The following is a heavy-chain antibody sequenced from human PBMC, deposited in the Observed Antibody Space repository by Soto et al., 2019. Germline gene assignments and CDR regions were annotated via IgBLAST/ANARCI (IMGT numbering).Heavy chain of an antibody. CDR1: GGSISSYY. CDR3: ARGKYYDFWSGLLGGMDV. D-gene: IGHD3-3*01. Sequence: SETLSLTCTVSGGSISSYYWSWIRQPPGKGLEWIGYIYYSGSTNYNPSLKSRVTISVDTSKNQFSLKLSSVTAADTAVYYCARGKYYDFWSGLLGGMDVWGQGTTVTVSS. V-gene: IGHV4-59*01. CDR2: IYYSGST. J-gene: IGHJ6*02.